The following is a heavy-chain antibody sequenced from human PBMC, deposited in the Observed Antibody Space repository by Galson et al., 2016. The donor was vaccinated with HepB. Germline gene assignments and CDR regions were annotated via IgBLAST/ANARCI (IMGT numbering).Heavy chain of an antibody. CDR1: GFTVSDNY. CDR3: ARDRLRGVVGSFHP. Sequence: SLRLSCAASGFTVSDNYITWVRQAPGKGLEWVSIIYDGGLTYYADSVKGRFTISRDNSKNTVYLQVNSLTAEDTAIYYCARDRLRGVVGSFHPWGQGTLVTVSS. J-gene: IGHJ5*02. D-gene: IGHD3-10*01. CDR2: IYDGGLT. V-gene: IGHV3-53*01.